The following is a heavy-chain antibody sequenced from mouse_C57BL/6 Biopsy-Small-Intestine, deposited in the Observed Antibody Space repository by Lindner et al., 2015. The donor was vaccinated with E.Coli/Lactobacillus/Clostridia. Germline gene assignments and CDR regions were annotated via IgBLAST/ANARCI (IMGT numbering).Heavy chain of an antibody. CDR1: GYTFTSHD. V-gene: IGHV1-85*01. Sequence: VQLQESGPDLVKLGASVKLSCKASGYTFTSHDINWVKQRPGQGLEWIGWIYPREGSTKYNEKFKGKATLTVDTSSSTANMELHSLTSEDSAVYFCARWTYDYDEGWYFDVWGTGTTVTVSS. CDR3: ARWTYDYDEGWYFDV. D-gene: IGHD2-4*01. CDR2: IYPREGST. J-gene: IGHJ1*03.